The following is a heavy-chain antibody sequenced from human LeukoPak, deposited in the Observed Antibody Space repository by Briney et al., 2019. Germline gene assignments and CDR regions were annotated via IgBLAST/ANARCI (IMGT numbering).Heavy chain of an antibody. D-gene: IGHD3-9*01. V-gene: IGHV3-9*01. CDR2: ISWNSGSI. CDR3: AKDINPRYFDWLSRAFDY. Sequence: GRSLRLSCAASGFTFDDYAMHWVRQAPGKGLEWVSGISWNSGSIGYADSVKGRFTISRDNAKNSLYLQMNSLRAEDTALYYCAKDINPRYFDWLSRAFDYWGQGTLVTVSS. J-gene: IGHJ4*02. CDR1: GFTFDDYA.